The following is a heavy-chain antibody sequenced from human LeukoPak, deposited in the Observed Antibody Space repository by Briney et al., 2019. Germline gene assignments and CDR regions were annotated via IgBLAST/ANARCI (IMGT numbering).Heavy chain of an antibody. V-gene: IGHV4-4*07. D-gene: IGHD6-13*01. CDR1: GGSISSYY. CDR3: ARDIAAVSFILGWFDP. J-gene: IGHJ5*02. CDR2: IYTSGST. Sequence: SETLSLTCTVSGGSISSYYWSWIRQPAGKGLEWIGRIYTSGSTNYNPSLKSRVTMSVDTSKNQFSLKLSSVTAADTAVYYCARDIAAVSFILGWFDPWGQGTLVTVSS.